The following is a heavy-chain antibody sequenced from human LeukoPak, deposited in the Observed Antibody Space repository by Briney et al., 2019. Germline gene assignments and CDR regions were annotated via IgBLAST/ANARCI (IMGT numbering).Heavy chain of an antibody. J-gene: IGHJ5*02. Sequence: ASVKVSCKASGYTFTSYYMHWVRQAPGQGLEWMGIINPSGGSTSYAQKFQGRVTMTRDTSTSTVYMELSTLRSEDTAVYYCARDEGYSGPGYWFDPWGQGTLVTVSS. CDR2: INPSGGST. D-gene: IGHD5-12*01. V-gene: IGHV1-46*01. CDR3: ARDEGYSGPGYWFDP. CDR1: GYTFTSYY.